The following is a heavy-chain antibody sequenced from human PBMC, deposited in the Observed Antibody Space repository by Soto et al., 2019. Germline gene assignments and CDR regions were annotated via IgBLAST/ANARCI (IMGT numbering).Heavy chain of an antibody. V-gene: IGHV3-73*01. CDR1: GFTFSGSA. D-gene: IGHD3-22*01. Sequence: GGSLRLSCAASGFTFSGSAMHWVRQASGKGLEWVGRIRSKANSYATAYAASVKGRFTISRDDSKNTAYLQMNSLKTEDAAVYYCTSYTDSSGYYYYYGMDVWGQGTTVTVSS. CDR2: IRSKANSYAT. CDR3: TSYTDSSGYYYYYGMDV. J-gene: IGHJ6*02.